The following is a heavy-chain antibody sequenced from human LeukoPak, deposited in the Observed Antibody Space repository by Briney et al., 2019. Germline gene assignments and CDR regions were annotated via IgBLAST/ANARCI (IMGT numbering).Heavy chain of an antibody. Sequence: GASVKVSCKASGYTFTSYDINWVRQATGQGLEWMGWMNPNSGNTGYAQKFQGRVTMTRNTSISTAYMELSSLRSEDTAVYYCARGVGYSSSWYYYYYMDVWGKGTTVTISS. D-gene: IGHD6-13*01. CDR3: ARGVGYSSSWYYYYYMDV. J-gene: IGHJ6*03. CDR2: MNPNSGNT. CDR1: GYTFTSYD. V-gene: IGHV1-8*01.